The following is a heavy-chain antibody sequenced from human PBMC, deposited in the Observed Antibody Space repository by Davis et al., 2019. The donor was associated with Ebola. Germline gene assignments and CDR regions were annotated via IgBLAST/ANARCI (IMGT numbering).Heavy chain of an antibody. J-gene: IGHJ2*01. CDR3: VRDPALVVTGGGWFFGL. CDR2: ISSSSNYI. CDR1: GFTFSSNS. D-gene: IGHD2-21*02. V-gene: IGHV3-21*01. Sequence: GGSLRLSCAASGFTFSSNSMNWVRQAPGKGLEWVSFISSSSNYIYYADSVKGRFTVSRDNAKNSLCLQMNSLRAEDTAVYYCVRDPALVVTGGGWFFGLWGRGTLVTVSS.